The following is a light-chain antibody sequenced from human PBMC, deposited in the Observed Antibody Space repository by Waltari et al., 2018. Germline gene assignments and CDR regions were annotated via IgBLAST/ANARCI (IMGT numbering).Light chain of an antibody. CDR1: DLPKRY. CDR3: FSTDSTDTYRV. CDR2: EDD. J-gene: IGLJ3*02. V-gene: IGLV3-10*01. Sequence: SYELTQPPSVSVSPGQTARLTCSGDDLPKRYVYWYQQRPGRPPLMVLYEDDKRPSGIPGGVSGASSGSMDTLTITGAQVEDEADYYCFSTDSTDTYRVFGGGSKLTVL.